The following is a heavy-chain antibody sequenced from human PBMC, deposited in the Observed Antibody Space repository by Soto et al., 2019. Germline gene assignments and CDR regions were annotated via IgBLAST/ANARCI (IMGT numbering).Heavy chain of an antibody. V-gene: IGHV4-39*01. Sequence: ETLSLTCTVSGGSITNNIYYWGWIRQPPGKGLEWIGSLFYSGNTYYTPSLKSRVTISVDTSKNQFSLKLTSVTAADTAVYFCARSVVGQSFGELSSVAFDVWGPGTMVS. CDR1: GGSITNNIYY. J-gene: IGHJ3*01. CDR3: ARSVVGQSFGELSSVAFDV. CDR2: LFYSGNT. D-gene: IGHD3-10*01.